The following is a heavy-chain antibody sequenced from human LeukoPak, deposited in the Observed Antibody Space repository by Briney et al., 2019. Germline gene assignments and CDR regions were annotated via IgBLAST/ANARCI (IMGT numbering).Heavy chain of an antibody. Sequence: GESLKISCKGSGYSFTSYWIGWVRQMPGKGLEWMGTIYPGDSDTRYSPSFQGQVTISADKSISTAYLQWSSLKASDTAMYYCASTAYYYGSGLVKYYFDYWGQGTLVTVSS. V-gene: IGHV5-51*01. D-gene: IGHD3-10*01. J-gene: IGHJ4*02. CDR3: ASTAYYYGSGLVKYYFDY. CDR2: IYPGDSDT. CDR1: GYSFTSYW.